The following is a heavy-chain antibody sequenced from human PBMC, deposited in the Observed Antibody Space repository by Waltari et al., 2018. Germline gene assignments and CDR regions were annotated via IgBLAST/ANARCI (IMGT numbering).Heavy chain of an antibody. CDR2: IYYSGST. CDR1: GGSISSHY. CDR3: ARSGLPQARSATFGY. D-gene: IGHD6-6*01. V-gene: IGHV4-59*11. Sequence: QVQLQESGPGLVKPSETLSLTCTVSGGSISSHYWSWIRQPPGKGLEWIGYIYYSGSTNYNPSLKSRVTISVDTSKNQFSLKLSSVTAADTAVYYCARSGLPQARSATFGYWGQGTLVTVSS. J-gene: IGHJ4*02.